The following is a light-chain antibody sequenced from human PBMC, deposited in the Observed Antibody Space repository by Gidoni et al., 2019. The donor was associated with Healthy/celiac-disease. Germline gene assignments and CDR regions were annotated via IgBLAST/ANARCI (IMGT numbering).Light chain of an antibody. V-gene: IGLV2-14*01. Sequence: QSALTQPASVSGSPGQSITISCTGTSSDVGGYNYVSWYQQHPGKAPKLIPHDVSNRPSGVSNRFSGSKSGNTASLTISGLQAEDEADYYCSSYTSISRVFGGGTKLTVL. CDR1: SSDVGGYNY. J-gene: IGLJ3*02. CDR3: SSYTSISRV. CDR2: DVS.